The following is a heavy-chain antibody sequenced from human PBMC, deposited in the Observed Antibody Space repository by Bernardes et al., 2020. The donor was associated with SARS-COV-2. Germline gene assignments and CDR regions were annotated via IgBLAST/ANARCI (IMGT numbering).Heavy chain of an antibody. D-gene: IGHD6-19*01. CDR3: AHRLAAGWYGDWFDP. CDR2: IYSDDDK. V-gene: IGHV2-5*02. J-gene: IGHJ5*02. Sequence: SAHTLAKPTQTLTLTCTFSGFSLSTSGVAVGWIRQPPGKALEWLAPIYSDDDKRYSPSLNTRLTITKDTSANQVVLTMTNMDPVDTATYYCAHRLAAGWYGDWFDPWGQGTLVTVSS. CDR1: GFSLSTSGVA.